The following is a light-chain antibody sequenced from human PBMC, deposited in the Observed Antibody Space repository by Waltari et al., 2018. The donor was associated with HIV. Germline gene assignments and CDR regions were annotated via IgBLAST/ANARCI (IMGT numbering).Light chain of an antibody. Sequence: DIVMTQSPDSLAVSLGERATINCKSSQSVLYSSNNKNYLAWYQQKPGQPPKLLIYWASTRESGVPDRFSGSGSGTHFTLTISSLQAEDVAVYYGQQYYNSPYTFGQGTKLEIK. CDR1: QSVLYSSNNKNY. J-gene: IGKJ2*01. CDR2: WAS. V-gene: IGKV4-1*01. CDR3: QQYYNSPYT.